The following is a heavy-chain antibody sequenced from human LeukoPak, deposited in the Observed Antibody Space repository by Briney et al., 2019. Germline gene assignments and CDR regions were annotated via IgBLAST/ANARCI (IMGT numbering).Heavy chain of an antibody. CDR3: ARDHSYYDSSSYAFDI. CDR2: ISSSGSTI. V-gene: IGHV3-48*03. Sequence: GGSLRLSCAASGFTFSSYEMNWVRQAPGKGLEWVSYISSSGSTIYYADSVKGRFTISRDNAKNSLYLQMNSLRAEDTALYYCARDHSYYDSSSYAFDIWGQGTMVTVSS. J-gene: IGHJ3*02. CDR1: GFTFSSYE. D-gene: IGHD3-22*01.